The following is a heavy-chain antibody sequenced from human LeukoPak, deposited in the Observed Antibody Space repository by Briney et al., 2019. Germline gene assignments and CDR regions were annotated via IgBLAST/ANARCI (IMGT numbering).Heavy chain of an antibody. CDR2: ISSSSSYI. CDR1: GFTFSSYS. V-gene: IGHV3-21*01. D-gene: IGHD2-15*01. Sequence: PGGSLRLSCAASGFTFSSYSMNWVRQAPGKGLEWVSSISSSSSYIYYADSVKGRFTISRDNAKNSLYLQMNSLRAEDTAAYYCARKGGATHYYYYMDVWGKGTTVTVSS. J-gene: IGHJ6*03. CDR3: ARKGGATHYYYYMDV.